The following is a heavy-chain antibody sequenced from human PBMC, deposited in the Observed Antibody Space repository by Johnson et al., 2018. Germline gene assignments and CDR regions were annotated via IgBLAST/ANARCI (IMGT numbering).Heavy chain of an antibody. Sequence: VQLVESGGGLVQPGGSLRLSCAASGFTFSSYWMSWVRQAPGKGLEWVANIKQDGSEKYYVDSVKGRFTISRDNAKNSLYLQMNSRRAEDTAGYYCAGDQVTILGVVISVYYGMDVWGQGTTVTVSS. CDR2: IKQDGSEK. CDR1: GFTFSSYW. CDR3: AGDQVTILGVVISVYYGMDV. D-gene: IGHD3-3*01. J-gene: IGHJ6*02. V-gene: IGHV3-7*01.